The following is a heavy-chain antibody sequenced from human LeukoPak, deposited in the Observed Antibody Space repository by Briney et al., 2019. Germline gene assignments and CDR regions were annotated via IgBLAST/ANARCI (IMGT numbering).Heavy chain of an antibody. CDR2: IYTSGST. D-gene: IGHD2-15*01. CDR1: GGSISSGSYY. V-gene: IGHV4-61*02. J-gene: IGHJ6*03. Sequence: SETLSLTCTVSGGSISSGSYYWSWIRQPAGKGLEWIGRIYTSGSTNYNPSLKSRVTISVDTSKNQFSLKLSSVTAADTAVYYCARGGGQSNYYYYMDVWGKGTTVTVSS. CDR3: ARGGGQSNYYYYMDV.